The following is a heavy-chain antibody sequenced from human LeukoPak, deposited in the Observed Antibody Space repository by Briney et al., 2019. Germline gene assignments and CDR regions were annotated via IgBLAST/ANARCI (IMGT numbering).Heavy chain of an antibody. CDR2: IKYDGSEK. V-gene: IGHV3-7*04. CDR1: GFTFSDYY. Sequence: GGSLRLSCAASGFTFSDYYMDWVRQAPGKGLEWVANIKYDGSEKYYVDSVWGRFTISRDNAKNSLYLQMNSLTPEDTAVYFCAKDCSGGSCYDYWGQGTLVTVSS. CDR3: AKDCSGGSCYDY. D-gene: IGHD2-15*01. J-gene: IGHJ4*02.